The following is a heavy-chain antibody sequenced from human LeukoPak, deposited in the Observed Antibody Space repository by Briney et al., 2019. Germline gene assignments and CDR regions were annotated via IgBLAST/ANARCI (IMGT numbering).Heavy chain of an antibody. D-gene: IGHD3-10*01. CDR3: ARDRIDRGVIPIRYYYMDV. Sequence: GGSLRLSCAASGFTFSSYAMHWVRQAPGKGLEWVAVISYDGSNKYYADSVKGRFTISRDNSKNTLYLQMNSLRAEDTAVYYCARDRIDRGVIPIRYYYMDVWGKGTTVTVSS. J-gene: IGHJ6*03. CDR1: GFTFSSYA. V-gene: IGHV3-30*04. CDR2: ISYDGSNK.